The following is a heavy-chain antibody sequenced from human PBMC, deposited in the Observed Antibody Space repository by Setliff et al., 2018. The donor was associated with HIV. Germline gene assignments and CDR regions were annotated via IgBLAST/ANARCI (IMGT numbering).Heavy chain of an antibody. CDR3: AGDVLRGSSVLDY. D-gene: IGHD3-10*01. J-gene: IGHJ4*02. V-gene: IGHV3-7*01. Sequence: PGGSLRLSCATSGFTFNTHWMSWVRQAPGKGLEWVANINSDASEKYYADSVKGRFTISSDNSKNTLFLQMNSLRAEDTAVYYCAGDVLRGSSVLDYWGQGTLVTVSS. CDR1: GFTFNTHW. CDR2: INSDASEK.